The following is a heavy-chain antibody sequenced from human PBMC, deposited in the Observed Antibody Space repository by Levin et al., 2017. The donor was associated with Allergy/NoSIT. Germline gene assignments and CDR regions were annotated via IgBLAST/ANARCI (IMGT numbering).Heavy chain of an antibody. V-gene: IGHV3-74*01. J-gene: IGHJ6*03. CDR3: ARVRGYPYYMDV. CDR1: GFTFSSYW. CDR2: INSDGSST. D-gene: IGHD1-1*01. Sequence: AGSLKISCAASGFTFSSYWMHWVRHAPGKGLVWVSRINSDGSSTSYADSVKGRFTISRDNAKNTLYLQMNSLRAEDTAVYYCARVRGYPYYMDVWGKGTTVTVSS.